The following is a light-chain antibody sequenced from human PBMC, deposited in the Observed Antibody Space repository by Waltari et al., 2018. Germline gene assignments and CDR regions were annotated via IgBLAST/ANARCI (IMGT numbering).Light chain of an antibody. CDR3: HVWHPHVDPGV. CDR2: DER. CDR1: NIGTYS. J-gene: IGLJ1*01. V-gene: IGLV3-21*04. Sequence: SYVVTQPPSVSVAQGETATITCGGDNIGTYSVHWYKQKAGQAPFLVIFDERDRPSGIPDRFSGSNSGNTATLTISRVEAGDEARYYCHVWHPHVDPGVFGTGTEVTVL.